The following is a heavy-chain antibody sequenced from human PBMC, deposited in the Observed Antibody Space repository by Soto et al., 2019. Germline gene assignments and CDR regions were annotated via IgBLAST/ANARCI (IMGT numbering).Heavy chain of an antibody. CDR3: ARAGVYGSFDI. CDR2: IGTAGDT. J-gene: IGHJ3*02. CDR1: GFTFSSYA. V-gene: IGHV3-13*01. Sequence: GGSLRLSCSASGFTFSSYAMHWVRQAPGKGLEWVSAIGTAGDTYYPGSVKGRFTISRENAKNSLYLQMNSLRAGDTAVYYCARAGVYGSFDIWGQGTMVTVSS. D-gene: IGHD4-17*01.